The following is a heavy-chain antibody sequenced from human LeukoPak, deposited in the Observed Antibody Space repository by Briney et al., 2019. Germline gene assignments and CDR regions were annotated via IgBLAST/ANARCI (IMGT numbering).Heavy chain of an antibody. CDR3: ANSWFPEE. J-gene: IGHJ4*02. CDR1: RFTFSTYW. CDR2: IKQDGSEK. V-gene: IGHV3-7*02. D-gene: IGHD6-13*01. Sequence: GGSLRLSCAASRFTFSTYWMSWVRQAPGKGLEWVANIKQDGSEKYYVDSVKGRFTISRDNAKNSLYLQMNSLRAEDTAVYYCANSWFPEEWGQGTLVTVSS.